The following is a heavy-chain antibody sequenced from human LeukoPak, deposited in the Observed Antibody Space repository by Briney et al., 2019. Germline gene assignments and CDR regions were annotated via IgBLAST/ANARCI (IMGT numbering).Heavy chain of an antibody. D-gene: IGHD6-13*01. CDR3: ARGVAAAAVYMDV. J-gene: IGHJ6*03. CDR1: GGSISSSSYY. Sequence: PSETLSLTCTVSGGSISSSSYYWGWIRQPPGQGLEWIGSIYYSGSTYYNPSLKSRVTISVDTSKNQFSLKLSSVTAADTAVYYCARGVAAAAVYMDVWGKGTTVTVSS. CDR2: IYYSGST. V-gene: IGHV4-39*07.